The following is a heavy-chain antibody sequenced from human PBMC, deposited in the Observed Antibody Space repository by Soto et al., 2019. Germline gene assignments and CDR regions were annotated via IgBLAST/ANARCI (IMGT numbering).Heavy chain of an antibody. V-gene: IGHV2-5*02. CDR2: IYWDDDK. Sequence: QITLKESGPTVVKPTRTLTLTCTFSGFSLRSSGMGVGWIRQPPGKALEWLALIYWDDDKRYSPSLKSRLNITKATFKNQVVLTMTNMDPVDTATYFCAHSSRWLQLRDAFDIWGQGPMVTVSS. CDR1: GFSLRSSGMG. CDR3: AHSSRWLQLRDAFDI. D-gene: IGHD1-1*01. J-gene: IGHJ3*02.